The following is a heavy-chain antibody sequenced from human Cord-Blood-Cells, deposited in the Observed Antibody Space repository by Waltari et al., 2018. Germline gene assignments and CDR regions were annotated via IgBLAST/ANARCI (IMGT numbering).Heavy chain of an antibody. CDR2: IIPILDIA. CDR1: GGTFSSYA. D-gene: IGHD6-19*01. CDR3: ARRSIAVAGTDY. J-gene: IGHJ4*02. Sequence: QVQLVQSGAEVKKPGSSVKVSCKASGGTFSSYAISWVRQAPGQGLEWMGRIIPILDIANYAQKFQGRVTITADKSTSTAYMELSSLRSEDTAVYYCARRSIAVAGTDYWGQGTLVTVSS. V-gene: IGHV1-69*09.